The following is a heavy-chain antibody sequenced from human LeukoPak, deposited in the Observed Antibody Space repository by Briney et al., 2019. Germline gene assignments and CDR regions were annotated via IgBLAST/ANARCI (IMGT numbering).Heavy chain of an antibody. CDR1: GYSVSSGYY. CDR2: ISHSEGP. CDR3: ARGSGSYFLYAY. Sequence: SETLSLTCTVSGYSVSSGYYWGWIRQPPGKRLEWIGSISHSEGPFFNASLKSRVSMSLDTSKNQFSLKSGSVTAADTAVYYCARGSGSYFLYAYWGQGILVTVSS. J-gene: IGHJ4*02. D-gene: IGHD3-10*01. V-gene: IGHV4-38-2*02.